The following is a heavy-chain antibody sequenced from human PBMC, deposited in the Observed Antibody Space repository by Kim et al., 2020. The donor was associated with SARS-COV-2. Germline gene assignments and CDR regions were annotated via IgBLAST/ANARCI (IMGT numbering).Heavy chain of an antibody. CDR2: TYYRSKWYN. Sequence: TLSLTCAISGDSVSSNSAAWTWIRQSPSRGLEWLGRTYYRSKWYNDYAVSVKSRITINPDTSKNQFSLQLNSVTPEDTAVYYCARDRDYGDSPWSPLGDWFDPWGQGTLVTVSS. J-gene: IGHJ5*02. V-gene: IGHV6-1*01. D-gene: IGHD4-17*01. CDR1: GDSVSSNSAA. CDR3: ARDRDYGDSPWSPLGDWFDP.